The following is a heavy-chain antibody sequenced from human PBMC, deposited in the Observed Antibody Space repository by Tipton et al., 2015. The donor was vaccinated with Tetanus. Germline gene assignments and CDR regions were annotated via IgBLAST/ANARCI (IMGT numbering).Heavy chain of an antibody. CDR1: GGTFSSYA. CDR3: ARDEGSQYCGGDCYPPDYYYYGMDV. V-gene: IGHV1-69*04. Sequence: QSGPEVKKPGSSVKVSCKASGGTFSSYAISWVRQAPGQGLEWMGRIIPILGIANYAQKFQGRVTITADKSTSTAYMELSSLRSEDPAVYYCARDEGSQYCGGDCYPPDYYYYGMDVWGQGTTVTVSS. CDR2: IIPILGIA. D-gene: IGHD2-21*02. J-gene: IGHJ6*02.